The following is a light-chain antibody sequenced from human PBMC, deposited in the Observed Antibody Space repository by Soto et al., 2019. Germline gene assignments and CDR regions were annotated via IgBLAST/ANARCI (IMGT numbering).Light chain of an antibody. J-gene: IGLJ1*01. V-gene: IGLV2-23*03. CDR3: CSYKDSSTFEV. Sequence: QSVLTQPASVSGSPGQSITISCTGTSSDVGSYNLVSWYQQHPGKAPKLMIYEGSKRPSGVSNRFSGSKSGNTASLTISGLQAEDEADYYCCSYKDSSTFEVFGTGTKVAV. CDR1: SSDVGSYNL. CDR2: EGS.